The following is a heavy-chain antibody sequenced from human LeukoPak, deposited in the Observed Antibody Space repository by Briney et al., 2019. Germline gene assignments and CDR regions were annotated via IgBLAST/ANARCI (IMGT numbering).Heavy chain of an antibody. CDR2: ISYDGSIK. V-gene: IGHV3-30*18. CDR1: GFTFSSYG. J-gene: IGHJ4*02. Sequence: GRSLRLSCAASGFTFSSYGMHWVRQAPGKGLEWVAVISYDGSIKYYADSVKGRFTISRDNSKNTLYLQMNSLRAEDTAVYYFAKDLGVRYFDWLIPGSDYWGQGTLVTVSS. D-gene: IGHD3-9*01. CDR3: AKDLGVRYFDWLIPGSDY.